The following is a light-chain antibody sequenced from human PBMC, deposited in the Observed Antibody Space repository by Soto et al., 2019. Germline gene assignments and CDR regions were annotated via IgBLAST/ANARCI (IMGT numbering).Light chain of an antibody. J-gene: IGKJ1*01. CDR1: QSVSSN. CDR3: QQYNDWPRT. Sequence: EIVLTQSPGTLSLSPGERATLSCRASQSVSSNLAWYQQKPGQAPRPLIYGASTRATGIPARFSGSGSGTEFTLTISSLQSEDFAVYYCQQYNDWPRTFGQGTKVDI. CDR2: GAS. V-gene: IGKV3-15*01.